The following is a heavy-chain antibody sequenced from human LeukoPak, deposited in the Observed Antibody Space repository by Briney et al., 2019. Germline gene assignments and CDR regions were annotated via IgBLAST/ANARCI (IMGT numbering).Heavy chain of an antibody. CDR2: MNPNSGNT. CDR1: GYTFTSYD. Sequence: AAVKVSCKASGYTFTSYDINWVRQATEQGLEWMGWMNPNSGNTGYAQKFQGRVTITRNTSISTAYMELSSLRSEDTAVYYCARGRYSGSYLAVGKYYYYMDVWGKGTTVTVSS. CDR3: ARGRYSGSYLAVGKYYYYMDV. J-gene: IGHJ6*03. V-gene: IGHV1-8*03. D-gene: IGHD1-26*01.